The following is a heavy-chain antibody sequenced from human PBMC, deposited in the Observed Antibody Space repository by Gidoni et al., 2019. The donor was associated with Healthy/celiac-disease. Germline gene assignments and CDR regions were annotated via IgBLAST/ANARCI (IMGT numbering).Heavy chain of an antibody. Sequence: QVQLQESGPGLVKPSETLSLTCTVSGGSISSYYWSWIRQPPGKGLEWIGYIYYSGSTNYNPSLKSRVTISVDTSKNQFSLKLSSVTAADTAVYYCARDPVGAFDIWGQGTMVTVSS. CDR2: IYYSGST. CDR3: ARDPVGAFDI. D-gene: IGHD1-26*01. CDR1: GGSISSYY. V-gene: IGHV4-59*01. J-gene: IGHJ3*02.